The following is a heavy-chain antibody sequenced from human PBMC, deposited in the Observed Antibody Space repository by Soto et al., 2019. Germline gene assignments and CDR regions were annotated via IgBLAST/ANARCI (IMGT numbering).Heavy chain of an antibody. J-gene: IGHJ4*02. D-gene: IGHD4-17*01. CDR1: GYTFTAYD. Sequence: ASVKVSCKTSGYTFTAYDMHWVLQAPGEGLKWVGWVNPSSGDTGYAQDFQGRVTLTRDTSVNTVYMELSGLNSDDTALYYCARDRQYGDYGYSFDFWGQGTLVTVSS. CDR2: VNPSSGDT. V-gene: IGHV1-2*02. CDR3: ARDRQYGDYGYSFDF.